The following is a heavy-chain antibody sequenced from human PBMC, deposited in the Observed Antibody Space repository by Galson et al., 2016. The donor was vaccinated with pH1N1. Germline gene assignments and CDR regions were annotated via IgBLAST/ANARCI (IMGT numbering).Heavy chain of an antibody. CDR1: GYTFTTYY. CDR2: IDPRVGTT. Sequence: SVKVSCKASGYTFTTYYIHWVRQAPGQGLEWLGVIDPRVGTTNYAQKFQGRLTMTGDTSTSTVSMELSSLKSDDTAVYSCARDLARQHDYWGQGTLVTVSS. J-gene: IGHJ4*02. V-gene: IGHV1-46*01. D-gene: IGHD1-1*01. CDR3: ARDLARQHDY.